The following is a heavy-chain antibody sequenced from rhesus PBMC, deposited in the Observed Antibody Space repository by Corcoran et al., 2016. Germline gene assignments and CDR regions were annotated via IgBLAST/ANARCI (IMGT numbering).Heavy chain of an antibody. CDR2: IIFTGKTI. Sequence: EVQLVESGGGLVQPGGSLRLSCAASGFTFSSYDMSWVRQAPGQGLEWVSYIIFTGKTIYYSDSVKGRFTISRDNAKNSLSLQMSSLRAEDTAVYYCTRGILGGYWGQGVLVTVSS. V-gene: IGHV3-136*01. D-gene: IGHD3-34*01. CDR3: TRGILGGY. J-gene: IGHJ4*01. CDR1: GFTFSSYD.